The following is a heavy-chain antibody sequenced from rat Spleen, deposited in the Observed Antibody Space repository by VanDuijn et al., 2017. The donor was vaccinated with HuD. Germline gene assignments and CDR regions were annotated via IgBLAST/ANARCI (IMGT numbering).Heavy chain of an antibody. J-gene: IGHJ2*01. CDR2: ISPSGGST. CDR3: TTHYFDY. Sequence: EVQLVESGGDLVQPGRSLKLSCAASGFIFSNYDMAWVRQAPTKGLEWVASISPSGGSTYYRDSVKGRFTVSRDNAKSSLYLQMDSLRSEDTATYYCTTHYFDYWGQGVMVTVSS. V-gene: IGHV5-27*01. CDR1: GFIFSNYD.